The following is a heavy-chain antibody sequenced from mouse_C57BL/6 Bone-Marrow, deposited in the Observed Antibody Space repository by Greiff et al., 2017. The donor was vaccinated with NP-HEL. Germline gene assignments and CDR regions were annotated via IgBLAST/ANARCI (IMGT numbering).Heavy chain of an antibody. D-gene: IGHD1-1*01. CDR1: GYAFSSYW. Sequence: QVTLKVSGAELVKPGASVKISCKASGYAFSSYWMNWVKQRPGKGLEWIGQIYPGDGDTNYNGKFKGKATLTADKSSSTAYMQLSSLTSEDSAVYCCTRKDYYGSSYVYWGQGTTLTVSS. V-gene: IGHV1-80*01. J-gene: IGHJ2*01. CDR2: IYPGDGDT. CDR3: TRKDYYGSSYVY.